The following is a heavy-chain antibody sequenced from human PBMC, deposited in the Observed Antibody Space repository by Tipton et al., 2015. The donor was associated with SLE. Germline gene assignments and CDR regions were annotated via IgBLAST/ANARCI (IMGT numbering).Heavy chain of an antibody. D-gene: IGHD6-13*01. Sequence: TLSLTCIVSGGSISSHYRSWIRQPPGKGLEWIGYIYYSGSTNYNPSLKSRVTISVDTSKNQFSLKLSSVTAADTAVYYCARARIAAAFEAFDIWGQGTMVTVSS. J-gene: IGHJ3*02. CDR1: GGSISSHY. CDR3: ARARIAAAFEAFDI. V-gene: IGHV4-59*11. CDR2: IYYSGST.